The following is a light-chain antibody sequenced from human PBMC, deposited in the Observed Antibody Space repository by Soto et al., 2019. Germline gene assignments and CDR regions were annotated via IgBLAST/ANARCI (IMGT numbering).Light chain of an antibody. CDR3: QQNYRATPWT. Sequence: DIQMTQSPSSLSASVGDRITITCRASQSISRYLNWYQHKPGKAPKLLINAASSLERGVPSRFSGGGSGTDFTLNISSLQPDDFATYCQQNYRATPWTFGQGTKVDIK. CDR2: AAS. J-gene: IGKJ1*01. CDR1: QSISRY. V-gene: IGKV1-39*01.